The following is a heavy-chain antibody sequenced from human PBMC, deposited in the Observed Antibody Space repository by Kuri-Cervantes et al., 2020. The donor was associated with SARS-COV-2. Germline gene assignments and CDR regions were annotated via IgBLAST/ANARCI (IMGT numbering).Heavy chain of an antibody. D-gene: IGHD3-22*01. CDR1: GGSISSSSYY. V-gene: IGHV4-39*07. CDR3: ARRGDYYDSSGYYYHLQYYFDY. Sequence: SETLSLTCTVSGGSISSSSYYWGWIRQPPGKGLEWIGSIYRSGSTYYNPSLKSRVTISVDTSKNQFSLKLSSVTAADTAVYYCARRGDYYDSSGYYYHLQYYFDYWGQGTLVTVSS. CDR2: IYRSGST. J-gene: IGHJ4*02.